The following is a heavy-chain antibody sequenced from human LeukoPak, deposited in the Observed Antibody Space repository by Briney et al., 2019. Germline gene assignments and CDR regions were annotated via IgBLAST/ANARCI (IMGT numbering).Heavy chain of an antibody. J-gene: IGHJ6*03. CDR2: INHSGST. D-gene: IGHD6-19*01. Sequence: SETLSLTCTVSGGSISSSSYYWGWIRQPPGKGLEWIGEINHSGSTNYNPSLKSRVTISVDTSKNQFSLKLSSVTAADTAVYYCARRRSSGWEGYYYYMDVWGKGTTVTISS. V-gene: IGHV4-39*07. CDR3: ARRRSSGWEGYYYYMDV. CDR1: GGSISSSSYY.